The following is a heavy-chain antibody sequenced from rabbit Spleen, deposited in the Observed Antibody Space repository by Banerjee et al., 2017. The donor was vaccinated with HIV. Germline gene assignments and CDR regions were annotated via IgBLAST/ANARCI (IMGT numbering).Heavy chain of an antibody. V-gene: IGHV1S45*01. Sequence: QEQVKETGGGLVQPGGSLTLSCKASGFDFRRYYLSWVRQAPGKGLEWIGIIDVGAGSTDYANWVNGRFTISRTSSTTVTLRMTSLTAADMATYFCARDLTSVIGWNFAWWGPGPWSPS. CDR3: ARDLTSVIGWNFAW. CDR2: IDVGAGST. J-gene: IGHJ4*01. D-gene: IGHD1-1*01. CDR1: GFDFRRYYL.